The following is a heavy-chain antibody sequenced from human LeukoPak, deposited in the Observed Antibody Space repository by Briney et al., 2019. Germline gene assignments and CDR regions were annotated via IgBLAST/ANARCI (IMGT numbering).Heavy chain of an antibody. V-gene: IGHV4-59*01. Sequence: SETLSLTCTVSGGSISSYYWSWIRQPPGKGLEWIEYIYYSGSTNYNPSLKSRVTISVDTSKNQFSLKLSSVTAADTAVYYCARTTEAHSWRTRYNDYDMEVWGKGTTVTVSS. J-gene: IGHJ6*03. CDR2: IYYSGST. CDR3: ARTTEAHSWRTRYNDYDMEV. CDR1: GGSISSYY. D-gene: IGHD6-13*01.